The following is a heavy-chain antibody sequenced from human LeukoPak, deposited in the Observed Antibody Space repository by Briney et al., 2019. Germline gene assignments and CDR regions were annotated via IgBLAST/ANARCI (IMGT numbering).Heavy chain of an antibody. CDR2: IYYSGST. CDR1: GGSISSYY. D-gene: IGHD2-2*01. Sequence: SETLSLTCTVSGGSISSYYWSWIRQPPGEGLEWIGYIYYSGSTNYNPSLKSRVTISVDTSKNQFSLKLSSVTAADTAVYYCARDLHCSSTSCPNWFDPWGQGTLVTVSS. V-gene: IGHV4-59*01. CDR3: ARDLHCSSTSCPNWFDP. J-gene: IGHJ5*02.